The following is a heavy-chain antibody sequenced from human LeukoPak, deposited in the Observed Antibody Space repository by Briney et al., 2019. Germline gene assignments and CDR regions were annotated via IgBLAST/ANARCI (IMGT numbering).Heavy chain of an antibody. CDR2: ISSSSSYI. CDR1: GFAFSSYS. D-gene: IGHD5-12*01. V-gene: IGHV3-21*01. CDR3: ARAVVALDY. J-gene: IGHJ4*02. Sequence: GGSLRLSCAASGFAFSSYSMNWVRQAPGKGLEWVSSISSSSSYIYYADSVKGRFTISRDNAKNSLYLQMNSLRAENTAVYYCARAVVALDYWGQGTLVTVSS.